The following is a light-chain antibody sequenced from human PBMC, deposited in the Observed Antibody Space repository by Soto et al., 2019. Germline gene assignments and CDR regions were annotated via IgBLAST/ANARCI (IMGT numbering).Light chain of an antibody. CDR2: DAS. J-gene: IGKJ4*01. V-gene: IGKV3-11*01. CDR1: QSVSSY. CDR3: QQRSNWPLT. Sequence: EIVLTQSPATLSLSPGERATLSCRASQSVSSYLAWYQQKPDQAPRHLIYDASNRATGIPARFSGSGSGTDFTLTISSLEPEDFAVYYCQQRSNWPLTFGGGTKVDIK.